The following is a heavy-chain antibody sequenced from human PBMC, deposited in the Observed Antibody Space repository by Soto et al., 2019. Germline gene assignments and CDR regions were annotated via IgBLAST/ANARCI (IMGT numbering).Heavy chain of an antibody. D-gene: IGHD3-10*01. CDR1: GFAFNNYD. CDR2: ISGSGGST. CDR3: AVPSGSFYLPLNY. J-gene: IGHJ4*02. V-gene: IGHV3-23*01. Sequence: ESLTISWAASGFAFNNYDMTLVRQAPGKGLEWLSVISGSGGSTYYADSVKGRFTISRDNSEKTIFLQMNSLRAEDTAIYYCAVPSGSFYLPLNYWGQGTLVTVSS.